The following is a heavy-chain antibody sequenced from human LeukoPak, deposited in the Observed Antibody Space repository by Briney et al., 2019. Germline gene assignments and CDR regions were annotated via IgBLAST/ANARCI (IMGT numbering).Heavy chain of an antibody. Sequence: GGSLRLSCAASGFIFTNYAMSWVRQAPGKGLEWVSTISDSGFSTYYADSVEGRFTICRDKTKNTLYLRVNSLRAEDTAIYYCAKVPYSDYGSGRPPFMDVWGQGTAVAVSS. D-gene: IGHD3-10*01. CDR2: ISDSGFST. J-gene: IGHJ6*02. CDR3: AKVPYSDYGSGRPPFMDV. V-gene: IGHV3-23*01. CDR1: GFIFTNYA.